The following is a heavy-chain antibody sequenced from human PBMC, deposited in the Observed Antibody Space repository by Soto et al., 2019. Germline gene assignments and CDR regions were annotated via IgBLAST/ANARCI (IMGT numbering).Heavy chain of an antibody. V-gene: IGHV1-3*05. CDR3: ARGKGYNWNHGWFDP. Sequence: QVQLVQSGAEEKKPGASVKVSCKASGYTFTNYAMDWVRQAPGQRLEWMGWINAGNGNTKYSQNFQGRVTITRDTSASPAYMELSSLRFEDTAVYYCARGKGYNWNHGWFDPWGQGTLVTVSS. D-gene: IGHD1-20*01. CDR2: INAGNGNT. CDR1: GYTFTNYA. J-gene: IGHJ5*02.